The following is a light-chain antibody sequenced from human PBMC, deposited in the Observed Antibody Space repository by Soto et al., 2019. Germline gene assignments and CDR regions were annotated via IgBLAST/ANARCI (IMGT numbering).Light chain of an antibody. CDR1: LSVSSS. V-gene: IGKV3-15*01. CDR3: QQYNDWPRT. CDR2: AAS. J-gene: IGKJ1*01. Sequence: EIVMTQSPATQSVSPGERATLSCRASLSVSSSLAWYQQKPGQAPRLVIYAASTRATGIPARFSGSGSGTEFTLTISSLQSEDFAVYYCQQYNDWPRTFGQGTKVEIK.